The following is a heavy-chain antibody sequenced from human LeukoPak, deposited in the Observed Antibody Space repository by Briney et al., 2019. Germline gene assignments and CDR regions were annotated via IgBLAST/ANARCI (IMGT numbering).Heavy chain of an antibody. CDR1: GGTFSSYA. Sequence: SVKVSCKASGGTFSSYAISWVRQAPGQGLEWMGGIIPIFGTANYAQKFQGRVTITADESTSTAYMELSSLRSEDTAVYYCARDYVVAAKEFWFNPWGQGTLVTVSS. CDR2: IIPIFGTA. J-gene: IGHJ5*02. V-gene: IGHV1-69*01. D-gene: IGHD2-15*01. CDR3: ARDYVVAAKEFWFNP.